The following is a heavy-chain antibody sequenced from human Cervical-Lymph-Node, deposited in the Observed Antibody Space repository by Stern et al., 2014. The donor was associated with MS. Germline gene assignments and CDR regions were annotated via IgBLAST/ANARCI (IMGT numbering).Heavy chain of an antibody. D-gene: IGHD6-13*01. CDR3: ARALSRSWYDGVFDQ. J-gene: IGHJ4*02. CDR2: CFFGGST. Sequence: QVQLVESGPGLVKPSQTLSLTCSVSGDSISSGSYYWSWIRQPAGKGLEWIGRCFFGGSTRYTPPLKSGVTIKRGTTKNQFSVNLTLVTAANTAVYYCARALSRSWYDGVFDQWGQGTLVTVSS. CDR1: GDSISSGSYY. V-gene: IGHV4-61*02.